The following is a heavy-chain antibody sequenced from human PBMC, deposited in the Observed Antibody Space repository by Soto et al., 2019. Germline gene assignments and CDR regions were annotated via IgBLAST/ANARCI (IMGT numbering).Heavy chain of an antibody. CDR2: ISSSSSYI. V-gene: IGHV3-21*01. J-gene: IGHJ5*02. CDR1: GFTFSGYS. Sequence: GGSLRLSCAASGFTFSGYSMNWVRQAPGKGLEWVSSISSSSSYIYYADSVKGRFTISRDNAKNSLYLQMNSLRAEDTAVYYCARDLRGDIVVVKRFDPWGQGTLVTVSS. D-gene: IGHD2-2*01. CDR3: ARDLRGDIVVVKRFDP.